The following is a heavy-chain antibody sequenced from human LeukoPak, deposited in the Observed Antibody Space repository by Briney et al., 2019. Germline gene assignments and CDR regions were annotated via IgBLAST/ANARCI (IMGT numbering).Heavy chain of an antibody. V-gene: IGHV4-31*03. D-gene: IGHD6-13*01. CDR2: IYYSGST. CDR1: GGFIGSGGYY. CDR3: ARVGSSSSWYASYYYYYMDV. Sequence: KPSQTLSLTCTVSGGFIGSGGYYWSWIRQHPGKGLEWIGYIYYSGSTYYNPSLKSRVTISVDTSKNQFSLKLSSVTAADTAVYYCARVGSSSSWYASYYYYYMDVWGKGTTVTVSS. J-gene: IGHJ6*03.